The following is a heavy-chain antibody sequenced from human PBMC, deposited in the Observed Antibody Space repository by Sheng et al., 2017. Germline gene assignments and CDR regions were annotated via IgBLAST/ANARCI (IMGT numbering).Heavy chain of an antibody. J-gene: IGHJ4*02. V-gene: IGHV4-34*01. D-gene: IGHD3-10*01. Sequence: QVQLQQWGAGLLKPSETLSLTCAVYGGSFSGYYWSWIRQPPGKGLEWIGEINHSGSTNYNPSLKSRVTISVDTSKNQFSLKLSSVTAADTAVYYCARVQTVRGVIITGIDYWGQGTLVTVSS. CDR3: ARVQTVRGVIITGIDY. CDR1: GGSFSGYY. CDR2: INHSGST.